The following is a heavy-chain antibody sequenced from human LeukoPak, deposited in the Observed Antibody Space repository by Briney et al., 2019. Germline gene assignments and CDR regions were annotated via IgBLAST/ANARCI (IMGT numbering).Heavy chain of an antibody. CDR2: INPNSGGT. J-gene: IGHJ5*02. CDR3: ARGQWLVQGWFDP. Sequence: ASVKVSCKASGYTFTGYYMHWVRQAPGQGLEWMGWINPNSGGTNYAQKFQGRVTMTRDTSISTAYMELSRLRSDDTAVYYWARGQWLVQGWFDPWGQGTLVTVSS. V-gene: IGHV1-2*02. D-gene: IGHD6-19*01. CDR1: GYTFTGYY.